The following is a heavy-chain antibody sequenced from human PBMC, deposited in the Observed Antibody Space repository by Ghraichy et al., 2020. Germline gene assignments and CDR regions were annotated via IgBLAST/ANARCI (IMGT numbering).Heavy chain of an antibody. CDR1: GFTFSSYA. D-gene: IGHD2-2*01. J-gene: IGHJ4*02. Sequence: LSLTCAASGFTFSSYAMSWVRQAPGKGLEWVSAISGIGGSTYYADSVKGRFTISRDNSKNTLYLQMNSLRAEDTAVYYCAKDLHPGRRYCSSTSCFPHFDYWGQGTLVTVSS. CDR3: AKDLHPGRRYCSSTSCFPHFDY. V-gene: IGHV3-23*01. CDR2: ISGIGGST.